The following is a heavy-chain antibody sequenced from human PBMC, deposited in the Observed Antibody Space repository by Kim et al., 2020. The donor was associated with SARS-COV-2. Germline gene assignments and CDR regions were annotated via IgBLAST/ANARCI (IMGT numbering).Heavy chain of an antibody. CDR1: GGSISSYY. J-gene: IGHJ6*03. CDR2: IYYSGST. CDR3: ARRPGYYDILTGYYYYYMDV. D-gene: IGHD3-9*01. V-gene: IGHV4-59*08. Sequence: SETLSLTCTVSGGSISSYYWSWIRQPPGKGLEWIGYIYYSGSTNYNPSLKSRVTISVDTSKNQFSLKLSSVTAADTAVYYCARRPGYYDILTGYYYYYMDVWGKGTTVTVSS.